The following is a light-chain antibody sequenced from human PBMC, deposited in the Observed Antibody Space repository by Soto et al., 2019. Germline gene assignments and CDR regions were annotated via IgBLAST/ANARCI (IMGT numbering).Light chain of an antibody. J-gene: IGKJ4*01. CDR1: QGISSY. Sequence: IQLTQSPSSLSASVGDRVTITCRASQGISSYLAWYQQKPGKAPKLLIYAASTLQSGVPSRFSGSGSGTDFTLTISSLQPEDFATYYCRQLNSYPPRVTFAGGTKVEIK. CDR2: AAS. CDR3: RQLNSYPPRVT. V-gene: IGKV1-9*01.